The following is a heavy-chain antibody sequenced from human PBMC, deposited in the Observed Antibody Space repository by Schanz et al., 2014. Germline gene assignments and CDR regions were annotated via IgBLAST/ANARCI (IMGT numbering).Heavy chain of an antibody. J-gene: IGHJ5*02. CDR2: ISTSSTTR. D-gene: IGHD3-10*01. CDR1: GFTFSSFS. Sequence: PLVEFGGGLVQPGGSLRLSCEASGFTFSSFSMNWVRQTPEKGLEWVSYISTSSTTRYYAASLRGRFTISRDDAKNSVYLQMNSLRDEDTAVYYCARGEFGRLFPTWFDPWGQGTLVTVSS. CDR3: ARGEFGRLFPTWFDP. V-gene: IGHV3-48*02.